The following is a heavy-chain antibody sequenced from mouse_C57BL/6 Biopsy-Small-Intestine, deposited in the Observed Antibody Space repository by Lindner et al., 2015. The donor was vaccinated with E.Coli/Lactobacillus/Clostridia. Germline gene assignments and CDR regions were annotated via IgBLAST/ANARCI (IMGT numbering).Heavy chain of an antibody. D-gene: IGHD2-4*01. CDR2: IIPIFGTA. J-gene: IGHJ4*01. V-gene: IGHV1-74*01. Sequence: SVKVSCKALEAPQQLCYQLGATGPWDKGLSGMGGIIPIFGTANYARKFQGRVTITADESTSTAYMEVSSLRSEDTAVYYCARAGSERDHYDSSGYFYMAYWGQGTLVTVSS. CDR1: EAPQQLC. CDR3: ARAGSERDHYDSSGYFYMAY.